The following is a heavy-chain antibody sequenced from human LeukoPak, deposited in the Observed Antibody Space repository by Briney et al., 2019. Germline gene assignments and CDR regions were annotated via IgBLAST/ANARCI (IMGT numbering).Heavy chain of an antibody. V-gene: IGHV3-53*01. Sequence: PGGSLRLSCAASGFTVSSNYMSWVRQAPGKGLEWVSVIYSGGSTYYADSVKGRFTISRDNSKNTLYLQMNSLRAEDTAVYYCASEKYGDHGFDYWGQGTLVTVSS. CDR2: IYSGGST. CDR1: GFTVSSNY. J-gene: IGHJ4*02. D-gene: IGHD4-17*01. CDR3: ASEKYGDHGFDY.